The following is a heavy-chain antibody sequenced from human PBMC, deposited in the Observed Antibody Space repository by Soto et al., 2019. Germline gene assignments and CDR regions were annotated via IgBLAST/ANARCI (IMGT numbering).Heavy chain of an antibody. V-gene: IGHV1-69*06. CDR3: ATWTGITIFGVVIISPYDAFDI. Sequence: GASVKVSCKASGGTFSSYAISWVRQAPGQGXEWMGGIIPIFGTANYAQKFQGRVTITADKSTSTAYIELSSLRSEDTAVYYCATWTGITIFGVVIISPYDAFDIWGQGTMVTVSS. D-gene: IGHD3-3*01. J-gene: IGHJ3*02. CDR1: GGTFSSYA. CDR2: IIPIFGTA.